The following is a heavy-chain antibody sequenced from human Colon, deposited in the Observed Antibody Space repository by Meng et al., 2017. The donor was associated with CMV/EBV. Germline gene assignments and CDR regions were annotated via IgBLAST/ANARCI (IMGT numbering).Heavy chain of an antibody. CDR3: AKDHRYY. CDR2: ISSSGGST. J-gene: IGHJ4*02. Sequence: GESLKISCAASGFTFSSYAMSWVRQAPGKGLEWVATISSSGGSTYYADSVKGRFTISRDNSENTLYLQMNSLRAGDTAIYYCAKDHRYYWGQGTLVTVSS. CDR1: GFTFSSYA. V-gene: IGHV3-23*01.